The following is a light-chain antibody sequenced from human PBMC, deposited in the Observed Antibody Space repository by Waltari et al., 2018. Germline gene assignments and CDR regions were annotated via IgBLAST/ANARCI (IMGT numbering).Light chain of an antibody. CDR1: GSDIGYYNF. V-gene: IGLV2-14*03. Sequence: QSALAQSASVSGSPGQSITLSCTGTGSDIGYYNFVSWYQQHPGKAPKLLIFDVSRWSSGVSHRFSGSKSGNTASLTISGLQAEYEADYYCSSYTSTNTIIFGGGTKVTVL. CDR3: SSYTSTNTII. CDR2: DVS. J-gene: IGLJ2*01.